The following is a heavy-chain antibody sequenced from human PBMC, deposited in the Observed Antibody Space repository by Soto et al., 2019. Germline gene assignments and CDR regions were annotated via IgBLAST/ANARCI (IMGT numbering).Heavy chain of an antibody. D-gene: IGHD4-17*01. J-gene: IGHJ3*02. CDR2: ISAGGGST. V-gene: IGHV3-23*01. CDR3: DHPRGYGVFDAYDI. Sequence: EAQLLESGGGLVQPGGSLRLSCVASGFTFSTYAMSWVRQAPGKGLEWVSAISAGGGSTYYADSVKGRFTISRDNSINTLYLQMNSLRTEDTAVYYCDHPRGYGVFDAYDIWGQGAMVTVSS. CDR1: GFTFSTYA.